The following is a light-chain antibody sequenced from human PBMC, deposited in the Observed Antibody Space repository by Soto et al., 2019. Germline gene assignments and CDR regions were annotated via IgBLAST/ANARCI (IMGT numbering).Light chain of an antibody. J-gene: IGKJ4*01. CDR1: QSVRSY. CDR3: QQRSNWPLT. CDR2: KAS. Sequence: EIVLTQSPGTLSLSPGERATLSCRASQSVRSYLAWYQQKPGQAPSLLIYKASNWATGIPARFSGSGSGTDFTLTISSLEPEDFAVYYCQQRSNWPLTFGGGTKVEI. V-gene: IGKV3-11*01.